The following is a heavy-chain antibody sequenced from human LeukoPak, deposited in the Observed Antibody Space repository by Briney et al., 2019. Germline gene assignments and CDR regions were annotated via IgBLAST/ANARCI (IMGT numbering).Heavy chain of an antibody. V-gene: IGHV1-18*01. J-gene: IGHJ4*02. D-gene: IGHD3-3*01. CDR2: ISAYNGNT. CDR1: GYTFTIYG. CDR3: ARDGVNYDFWSGYPVC. Sequence: GASVKVSCKASGYTFTIYGISWVRQAPGQGLEWMGWISAYNGNTNYAQKLQGRVTMTTDTSTSTAYMELRSLRSDDTAVYYCARDGVNYDFWSGYPVCWGQGTLVTVSS.